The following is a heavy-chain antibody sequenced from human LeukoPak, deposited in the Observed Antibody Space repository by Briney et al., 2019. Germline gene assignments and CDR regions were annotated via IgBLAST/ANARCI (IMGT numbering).Heavy chain of an antibody. CDR2: VYYTGST. D-gene: IGHD4-17*01. Sequence: SETLSLTCTVSGGSISSYYWSWIRQPLGKGLEWIGYVYYTGSTNYNPSLKSRVTISVDTSKNQFSLKLNSVTAADTAVYYCARRRHDYGDYYFDYWGQGTLVTVSS. CDR1: GGSISSYY. J-gene: IGHJ4*02. V-gene: IGHV4-59*01. CDR3: ARRRHDYGDYYFDY.